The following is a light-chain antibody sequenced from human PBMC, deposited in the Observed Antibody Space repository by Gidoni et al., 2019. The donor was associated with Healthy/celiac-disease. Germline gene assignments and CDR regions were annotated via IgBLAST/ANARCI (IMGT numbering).Light chain of an antibody. CDR2: GNS. CDR3: QSYDSSLSVV. J-gene: IGLJ2*01. CDR1: SPNIGAGNV. V-gene: IGLV1-40*01. Sequence: QSALTQPPPVSGVPGPRVTIPCTGSSPNIGAGNVVHWYQKLPGTAPKLLIYGNSKRPSGVPDRFSGSKSGTTASLTITGPQAEDEADYYCQSYDSSLSVVFGGGTKLTVL.